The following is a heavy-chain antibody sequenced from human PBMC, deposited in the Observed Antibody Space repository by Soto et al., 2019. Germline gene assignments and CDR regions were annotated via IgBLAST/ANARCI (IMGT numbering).Heavy chain of an antibody. CDR3: AKDRGYYDFWSGFYRDYYYYYGMDG. V-gene: IGHV3-30*18. CDR1: GFTFSSYG. Sequence: GGSLRLSCAASGFTFSSYGMHWVRQAPGKGLEWVAVISYDGSNKYYADSVKGRFTISRDNSKNTLYMQMNSLRAEDTAVYYCAKDRGYYDFWSGFYRDYYYYYGMDGCGQGTTVIVSS. D-gene: IGHD3-3*01. J-gene: IGHJ6*02. CDR2: ISYDGSNK.